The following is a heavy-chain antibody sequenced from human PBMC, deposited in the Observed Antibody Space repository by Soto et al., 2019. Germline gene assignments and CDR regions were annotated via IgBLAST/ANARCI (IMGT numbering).Heavy chain of an antibody. V-gene: IGHV1-18*01. CDR3: ARDEGPYYYDSTGYIDY. Sequence: ASVKVSCKASDYTFSSYGINWVRQAPGQGLEWMGWISAYNDNTNFAQKLQGRVTMTTDTSTNTAYMELRSLRSDDSAVYYCARDEGPYYYDSTGYIDYWGQGTLVTVS. CDR2: ISAYNDNT. J-gene: IGHJ4*02. CDR1: DYTFSSYG. D-gene: IGHD3-22*01.